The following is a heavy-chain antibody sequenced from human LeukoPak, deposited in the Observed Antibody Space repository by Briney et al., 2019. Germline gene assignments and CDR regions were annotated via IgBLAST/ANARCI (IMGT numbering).Heavy chain of an antibody. CDR1: GFRFDGYA. CDR3: AKDIAPAVFYYMDV. CDR2: ISWNSGTI. V-gene: IGHV3-9*01. Sequence: PGRSLRLSCAASGFRFDGYAMHWVRQAPGKGLEWVSGISWNSGTIAYADSVKGRFTISRDDAKNSLYLQMNSLRAEDTALYYCAKDIAPAVFYYMDVWGNGTTVIVSS. J-gene: IGHJ6*03.